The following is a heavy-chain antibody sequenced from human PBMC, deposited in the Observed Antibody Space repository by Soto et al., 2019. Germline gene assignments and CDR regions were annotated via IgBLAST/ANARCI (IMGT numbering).Heavy chain of an antibody. CDR3: ARDLSSSGRDFGY. V-gene: IGHV4-31*03. CDR2: IYYSGST. Sequence: SETLSLTCTVSGGSISSGGYYWSWIRQHPGKGLEWIGYIYYSGSTYYNPSLKSRVTISVDTSKNQFSLKLSSVTAADTAVYYCARDLSSSGRDFGYWGQGTLVTVSS. D-gene: IGHD3-22*01. CDR1: GGSISSGGYY. J-gene: IGHJ4*02.